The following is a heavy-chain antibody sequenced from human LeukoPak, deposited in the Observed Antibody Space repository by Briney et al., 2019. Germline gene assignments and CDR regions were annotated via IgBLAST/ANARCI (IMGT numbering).Heavy chain of an antibody. Sequence: GESLKISCKGSGYSFTSYWIGWVRQMPGKGLEWMGIIYPGDSDTRYSPSFQGQVTISAGKSISTAYLQWSSLKASDTAMYYCATQPIGSAETYDYWGQGTLVTVSS. CDR3: ATQPIGSAETYDY. D-gene: IGHD2-2*01. J-gene: IGHJ4*02. CDR1: GYSFTSYW. V-gene: IGHV5-51*01. CDR2: IYPGDSDT.